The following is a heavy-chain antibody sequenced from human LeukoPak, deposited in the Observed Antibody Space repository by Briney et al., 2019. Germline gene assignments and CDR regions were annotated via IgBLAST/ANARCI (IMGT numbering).Heavy chain of an antibody. CDR1: GFAFSSYA. CDR3: ATLSGDSHGYDY. D-gene: IGHD5-18*01. J-gene: IGHJ4*02. V-gene: IGHV3-30*03. CDR2: ILHDGSNK. Sequence: GGSLRLSCVASGFAFSSYAMHCVRQAPGKGREWVAGILHDGSNKQYTDSVKGRFTISRDNSKNTLYLQLSSLRPEDTAVYYCATLSGDSHGYDYWGQGTLVTVSS.